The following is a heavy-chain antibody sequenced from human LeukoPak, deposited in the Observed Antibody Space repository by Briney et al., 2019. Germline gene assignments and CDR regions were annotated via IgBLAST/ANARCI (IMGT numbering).Heavy chain of an antibody. D-gene: IGHD3-22*01. V-gene: IGHV3-48*03. Sequence: PGGSLRLSCAASGFTFSSYELNWVRQAPGKGLEWVSYISSSGRTKYHADSVKGRFTISRDNAKNSLYLQMNSLRAEDTAVYYCARDGNYDSSGYYYTGTFDYWGQGTLVTVSS. J-gene: IGHJ4*02. CDR1: GFTFSSYE. CDR3: ARDGNYDSSGYYYTGTFDY. CDR2: ISSSGRTK.